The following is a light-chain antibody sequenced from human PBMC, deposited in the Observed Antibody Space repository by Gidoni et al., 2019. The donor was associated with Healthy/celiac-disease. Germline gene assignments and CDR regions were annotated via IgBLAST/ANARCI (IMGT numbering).Light chain of an antibody. CDR3: QQSYSTLVT. CDR2: AES. CDR1: QIISSY. J-gene: IGKJ3*01. V-gene: IGKV1-39*01. Sequence: DIQITPSPSSLSASVGDRVTITCRASQIISSYLNWYQQKPGKAPKLLIYAESSLQSGVPSRLSGSGSGTDLTLTISSLKPEDFATYYGQQSYSTLVTFGPGTKVDIK.